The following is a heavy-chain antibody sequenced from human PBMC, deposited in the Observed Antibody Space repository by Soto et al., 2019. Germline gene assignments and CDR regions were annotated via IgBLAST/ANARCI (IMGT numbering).Heavy chain of an antibody. CDR1: GGSISSYY. CDR3: AGAYCSGGSCYPNWFDP. V-gene: IGHV4-59*01. D-gene: IGHD2-15*01. Sequence: SETLSLTCTVSGGSISSYYWSWIRQPPGKGLEWIGYIYYSGSTNYNPSLKSRVTISVDTSKNQFSLKLSSVTAADTAVYYCAGAYCSGGSCYPNWFDPWGQGTLVTVSS. CDR2: IYYSGST. J-gene: IGHJ5*02.